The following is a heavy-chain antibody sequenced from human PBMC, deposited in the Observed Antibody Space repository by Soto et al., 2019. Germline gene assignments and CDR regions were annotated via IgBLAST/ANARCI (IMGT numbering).Heavy chain of an antibody. CDR1: GGSISSYY. D-gene: IGHD3-10*01. J-gene: IGHJ4*02. Sequence: SETLSLTCTVSGGSISSYYWSWIRQPPGKGLEWIGYIYYSGSTNYNPSLKSRVTISVDTSKNQFSLKLSSVTAADTAVYYCARAAHASITMVRGVISYFDYWGQGTLVTVSS. V-gene: IGHV4-59*01. CDR2: IYYSGST. CDR3: ARAAHASITMVRGVISYFDY.